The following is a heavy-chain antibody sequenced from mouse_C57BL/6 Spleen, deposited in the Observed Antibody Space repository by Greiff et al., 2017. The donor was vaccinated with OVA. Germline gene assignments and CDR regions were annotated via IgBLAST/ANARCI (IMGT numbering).Heavy chain of an antibody. V-gene: IGHV14-4*01. Sequence: VQLKESGAELVRPGASVKLSCTASGFNIKDDYMHWVKQRPEQGLEWIGWIDPENGDTEYASKFQGKATITADTSSNTAYLQLSSLTSEDTAVYYCTFDGNWYFDVWGTGTTVTVSS. CDR2: IDPENGDT. J-gene: IGHJ1*03. D-gene: IGHD2-1*01. CDR1: GFNIKDDY. CDR3: TFDGNWYFDV.